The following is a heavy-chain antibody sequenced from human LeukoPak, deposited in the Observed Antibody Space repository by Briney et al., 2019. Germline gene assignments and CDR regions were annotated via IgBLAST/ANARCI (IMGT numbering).Heavy chain of an antibody. CDR1: GYTFTVYY. CDR2: INPNSGGT. D-gene: IGHD6-13*01. V-gene: IGHV1-2*02. Sequence: ASVKVSCKASGYTFTVYYMHWGRQAPGQGLEWMGWINPNSGGTNYAQKFQGRVTMTRDTSISTAYMELSRLRSDDTAVYYCARAGYSSSRTIGYWGQGTLVTVSS. J-gene: IGHJ4*02. CDR3: ARAGYSSSRTIGY.